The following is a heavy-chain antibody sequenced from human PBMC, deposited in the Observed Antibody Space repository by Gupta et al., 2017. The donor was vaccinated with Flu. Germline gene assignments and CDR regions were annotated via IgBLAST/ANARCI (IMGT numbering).Heavy chain of an antibody. Sequence: WVRQAPGKGLEWMGGFDPEDGETIYAQKFQGRVTMTEDTSTDTAYMELSSLRSEDTAVYYCATGGGSYLFDYWGQGTLVTVSS. D-gene: IGHD1-26*01. CDR3: ATGGGSYLFDY. V-gene: IGHV1-24*01. CDR2: FDPEDGET. J-gene: IGHJ4*02.